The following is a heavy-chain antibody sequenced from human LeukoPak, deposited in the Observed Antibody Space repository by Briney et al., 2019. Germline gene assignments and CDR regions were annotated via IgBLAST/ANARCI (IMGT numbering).Heavy chain of an antibody. CDR2: INPNSGST. J-gene: IGHJ4*02. D-gene: IGHD3-22*01. Sequence: ASVKVSCKASGYTFTGYHIHWVRQAPGQGLEWMGWINPNSGSTKYAQRFQGRVTMTRDTSISTAYMELSRLRSDDTAVYYCARMRPYYYDSSGYSHWGQGTLVTVSS. V-gene: IGHV1-2*02. CDR1: GYTFTGYH. CDR3: ARMRPYYYDSSGYSH.